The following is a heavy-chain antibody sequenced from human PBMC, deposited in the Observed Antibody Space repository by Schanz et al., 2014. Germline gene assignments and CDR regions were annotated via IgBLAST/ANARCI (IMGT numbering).Heavy chain of an antibody. CDR1: GFTFSSYS. J-gene: IGHJ4*02. D-gene: IGHD5-18*01. V-gene: IGHV3-48*01. Sequence: EVQLVESGGGLVQPGGSLRLSCAASGFTFSSYSMNWVRQAPGKGLEWVSYISSASSTINYADSVKGRFTMSRDNAKNSVFLQMNSLRAEDTAVYYCVRVSFADPRLYRGMDRDIDYWGQGTLVTVSS. CDR2: ISSASSTI. CDR3: VRVSFADPRLYRGMDRDIDY.